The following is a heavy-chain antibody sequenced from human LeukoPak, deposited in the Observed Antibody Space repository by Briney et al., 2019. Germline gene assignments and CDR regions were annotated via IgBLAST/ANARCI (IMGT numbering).Heavy chain of an antibody. V-gene: IGHV3-20*04. D-gene: IGHD5-12*01. CDR3: ARDGYSGYDSQDDY. J-gene: IGHJ4*02. Sequence: SGGSLRLPCAASGFTFDDYGMSWVRQAPGKGLEWVSGISWNGGSTGYADSVKGRFTISRDNAKNSLYLQMNSLRAEDTALYYCARDGYSGYDSQDDYWGQGTLVTVSS. CDR1: GFTFDDYG. CDR2: ISWNGGST.